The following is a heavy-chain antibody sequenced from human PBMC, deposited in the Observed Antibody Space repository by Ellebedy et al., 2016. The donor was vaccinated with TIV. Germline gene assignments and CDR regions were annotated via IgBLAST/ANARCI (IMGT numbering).Heavy chain of an antibody. CDR1: GFTFSTYG. CDR2: IRDDGGTK. CDR3: ARDLIGVTALH. J-gene: IGHJ4*02. Sequence: PGGSLRLSCAASGFTFSTYGLHWVRQAPGKGLEWVAFIRDDGGTKHYAESVKGRFTISRDNSKNTLYLQMNSLRAEDTAVYYCARDLIGVTALHWGQGTLVTVSS. V-gene: IGHV3-30*02. D-gene: IGHD2-21*02.